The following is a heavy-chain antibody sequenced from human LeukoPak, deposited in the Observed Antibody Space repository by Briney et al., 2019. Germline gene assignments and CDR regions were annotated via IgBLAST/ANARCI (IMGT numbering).Heavy chain of an antibody. J-gene: IGHJ4*02. V-gene: IGHV2-70*04. Sequence: SGPALVKPTQPLTLTCTFSGFSLSTSGMRVSWIRQPPGKALEWLARIDWDDDKFYSTSLKTRLTISKDTSKNQVVLTMTNMDPVDTATYYCARTISGSYYNDRLYFDYWGQGTLVTVSS. CDR2: IDWDDDK. D-gene: IGHD3-10*01. CDR1: GFSLSTSGMR. CDR3: ARTISGSYYNDRLYFDY.